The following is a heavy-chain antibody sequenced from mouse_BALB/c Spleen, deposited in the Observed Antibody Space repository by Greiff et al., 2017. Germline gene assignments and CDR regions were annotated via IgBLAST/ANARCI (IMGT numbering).Heavy chain of an antibody. D-gene: IGHD2-4*01. Sequence: EVKLVESGGGLVKPGGSLKLSCAASGFTFSDYYMYWVRQTPEKRLEWVATISDGGSYTYYPDSVKGRFTISRDNAKNNLYLQMSSLKSEDTAMYYCERVYYEYDGGFAYWGQGTLVTVSA. J-gene: IGHJ3*01. CDR1: GFTFSDYY. CDR2: ISDGGSYT. V-gene: IGHV5-4*02. CDR3: ERVYYEYDGGFAY.